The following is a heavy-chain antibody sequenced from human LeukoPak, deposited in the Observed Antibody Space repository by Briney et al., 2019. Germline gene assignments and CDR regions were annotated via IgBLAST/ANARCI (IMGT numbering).Heavy chain of an antibody. V-gene: IGHV4-34*01. D-gene: IGHD6-19*01. CDR3: ASRSPLYTSARGDY. CDR1: GGSFSGYS. Sequence: SETLSLTCAVYGGSFSGYSWSWIRQPPGKGLEWIGEINHSGSTIYNPSLESRVTISVDTSKNQFSLKLSSVTAADTAVYYCASRSPLYTSARGDYWGQGTLVTVSS. CDR2: INHSGST. J-gene: IGHJ4*02.